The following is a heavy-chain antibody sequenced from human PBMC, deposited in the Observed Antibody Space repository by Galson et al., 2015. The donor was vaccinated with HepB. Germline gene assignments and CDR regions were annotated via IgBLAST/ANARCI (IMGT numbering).Heavy chain of an antibody. CDR2: INSDGSST. Sequence: SLRLSCAASGFTPSRYWMHWVRQAPGKGLVWVSRINSDGSSTRYADSVKGRFTISRDNAKNTLYLQMNSLRAEDTAVYYCARDGNSVSAFDIWGQGTMVTVSS. V-gene: IGHV3-74*01. CDR3: ARDGNSVSAFDI. D-gene: IGHD1/OR15-1a*01. J-gene: IGHJ3*02. CDR1: GFTPSRYW.